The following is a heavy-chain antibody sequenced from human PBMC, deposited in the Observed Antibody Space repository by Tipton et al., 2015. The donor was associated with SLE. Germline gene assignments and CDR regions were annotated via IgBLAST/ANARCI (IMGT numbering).Heavy chain of an antibody. CDR1: GGSFSGYY. V-gene: IGHV4-34*01. D-gene: IGHD1-26*01. CDR3: APRGEVGATNWFDP. Sequence: TLSLTCAVYGGSFSGYYWSWIRQPPGKGLEWIGEINHSGGTNYNPSLKSRVTISVDTSKNQFSLKLSSVTAADTAVYYCAPRGEVGATNWFDPWGQGTLVTVSS. CDR2: INHSGGT. J-gene: IGHJ5*02.